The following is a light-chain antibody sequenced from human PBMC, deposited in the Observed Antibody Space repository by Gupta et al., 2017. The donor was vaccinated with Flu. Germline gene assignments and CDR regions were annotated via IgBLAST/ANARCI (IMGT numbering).Light chain of an antibody. Sequence: QSALNQPASVSVSPGQSITISCTGTSSDVGGYNYVSWYQQHPGKAPKLIIYDVSNRPSGASTRFYGSKSGNTASLTISGLQAEDEADYYCSSYTTSNTGVFGGGTKLTVL. CDR3: SSYTTSNTGV. J-gene: IGLJ2*01. CDR2: DVS. V-gene: IGLV2-14*01. CDR1: SSDVGGYNY.